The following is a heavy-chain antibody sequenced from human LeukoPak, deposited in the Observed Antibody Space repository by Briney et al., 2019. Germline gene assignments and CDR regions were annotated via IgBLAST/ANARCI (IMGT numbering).Heavy chain of an antibody. J-gene: IGHJ4*02. D-gene: IGHD5-24*01. Sequence: GASVKVSCKASGYSFSDYYMHWVRQAPGQGLEWMGRIIPIFGTANYAQKFQGRVTITTDESTSTAYMELSSLRSEDTAVYYCARDQDGYFGQGTLVTVSS. CDR3: ARDQDGY. V-gene: IGHV1-69*05. CDR2: IIPIFGTA. CDR1: GYSFSDYY.